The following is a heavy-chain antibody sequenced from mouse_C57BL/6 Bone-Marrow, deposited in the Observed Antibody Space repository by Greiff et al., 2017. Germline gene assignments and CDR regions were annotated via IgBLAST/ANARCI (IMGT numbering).Heavy chain of an antibody. J-gene: IGHJ3*01. CDR2: LYPGNSDT. CDR3: TRRSIYYGNPWFAY. CDR1: GYTFTSYW. V-gene: IGHV1-5*01. Sequence: VQLQQSGTVLARPGASVTMSCKTSGYTFTSYWMHWVTQRPGPCLEWIGALYPGNSDTSYNQKFKGKAKLPAVNSASTAYMELSSLTNEDSAVYYCTRRSIYYGNPWFAYWGRGTLVTVSA. D-gene: IGHD2-1*01.